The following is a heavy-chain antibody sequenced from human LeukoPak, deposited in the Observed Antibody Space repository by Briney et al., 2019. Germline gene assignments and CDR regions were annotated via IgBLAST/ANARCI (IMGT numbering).Heavy chain of an antibody. CDR3: AKGVVDYYNSSGYYPSDL. J-gene: IGHJ5*02. V-gene: IGHV3-23*01. CDR2: ISGSGGTT. CDR1: GFTFNSYA. D-gene: IGHD3-22*01. Sequence: GGSLRLSCAGFGFTFNSYAMTWVRQAPGKGLKWVSGISGSGGTTYYADSVKGRFTISRDNFNNTLYLQMNSMRVEDTALYFCAKGVVDYYNSSGYYPSDLWGQGTLVTVSS.